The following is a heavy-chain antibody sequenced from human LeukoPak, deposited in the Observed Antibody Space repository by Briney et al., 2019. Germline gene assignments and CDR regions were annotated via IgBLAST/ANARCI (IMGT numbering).Heavy chain of an antibody. V-gene: IGHV3-23*01. CDR1: GFTFSSYA. CDR3: AKAFQYSSGWYVDY. D-gene: IGHD6-19*01. Sequence: GGSLRLSCAASGFTFSSYAMSWVRQAPGNGLEWVSAISGSGGSTYYADSVKGRFTISRDNSKNTLYLQMNSLRAEDTAVYYCAKAFQYSSGWYVDYWGQGTLVTVSS. CDR2: ISGSGGST. J-gene: IGHJ4*02.